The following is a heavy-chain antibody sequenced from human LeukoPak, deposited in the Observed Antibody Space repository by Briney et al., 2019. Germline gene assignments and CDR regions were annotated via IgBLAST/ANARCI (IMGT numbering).Heavy chain of an antibody. CDR3: ARGMSAAYDYNWFDP. CDR2: IYGSGST. CDR1: GGSISSGSYY. J-gene: IGHJ5*02. V-gene: IGHV4-61*02. D-gene: IGHD5-12*01. Sequence: SQTLSLTCTVSGGSISSGSYYWSWIRQPAGKGLEWIGRIYGSGSTRYNPSLKSRVTMSVDTSKNQFSLKLSFVTAADTAVYFCARGMSAAYDYNWFDPWGQGTLVTVSS.